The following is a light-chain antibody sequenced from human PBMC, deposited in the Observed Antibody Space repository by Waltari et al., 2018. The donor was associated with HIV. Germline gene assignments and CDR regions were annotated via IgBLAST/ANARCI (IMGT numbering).Light chain of an antibody. CDR2: RNT. Sequence: QSVLTQPPSASGTPGQRVPISCSGSSSNIGRKYVYWDQEPPGPGHKLGIYRNTVCPSGDPDQCVLSKSGTSASLAISELRSEDEADYYCAVWNDSLRGYVIGTGTKVTV. CDR1: SSNIGRKY. V-gene: IGLV1-47*01. CDR3: AVWNDSLRGYV. J-gene: IGLJ1*01.